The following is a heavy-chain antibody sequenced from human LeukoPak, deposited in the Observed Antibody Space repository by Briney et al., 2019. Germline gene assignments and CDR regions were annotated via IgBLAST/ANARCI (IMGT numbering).Heavy chain of an antibody. CDR2: IKQDGSVK. Sequence: GGSLRLSCGASGFNFNNYWMSWVRQAPGKGLEWVANIKQDGSVKYYVDSVKGRFTISRDNAKNSLYLQMNSLRDEDTAVYYCARIGYSSSSNDYWGQGTLVTVSS. J-gene: IGHJ4*02. V-gene: IGHV3-7*01. D-gene: IGHD6-6*01. CDR1: GFNFNNYW. CDR3: ARIGYSSSSNDY.